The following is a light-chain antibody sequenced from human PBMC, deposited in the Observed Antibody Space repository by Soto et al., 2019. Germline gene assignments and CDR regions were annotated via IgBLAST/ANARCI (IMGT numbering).Light chain of an antibody. J-gene: IGLJ1*01. CDR3: SSYISSSTLNV. CDR2: DVS. V-gene: IGLV2-14*01. CDR1: SIDVGGYNY. Sequence: QSVLTQPASVSGSPGQSITISCPGTSIDVGGYNYVSWYQQHPGKAPKLMIYDVSKRPSGGSNRFSGSKSGNTASLTISGLQAEDEADYYCSSYISSSTLNVFGTGTKVTVL.